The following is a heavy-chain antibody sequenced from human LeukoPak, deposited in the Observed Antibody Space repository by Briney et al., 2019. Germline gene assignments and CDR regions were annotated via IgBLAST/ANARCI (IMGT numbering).Heavy chain of an antibody. CDR3: AKVEWELLYYFDY. Sequence: PGGSLRLSCAASGFTFSKFAMSWVRQAPGKGLEWVSSITASGVSTYYADSVKGRFTISRDNSKNTVSLQMNSLRAEDTAVYYCAKVEWELLYYFDYWGQGSLVTVSS. CDR2: ITASGVST. J-gene: IGHJ4*02. D-gene: IGHD1-26*01. CDR1: GFTFSKFA. V-gene: IGHV3-23*01.